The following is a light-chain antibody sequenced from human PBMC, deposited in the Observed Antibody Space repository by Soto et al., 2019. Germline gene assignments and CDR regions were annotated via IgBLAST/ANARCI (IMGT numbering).Light chain of an antibody. V-gene: IGKV3-15*01. J-gene: IGKJ1*01. CDR2: GAS. Sequence: EIVMTQSPATLSVSPGERATLSCRASQSVSSNLAWVQQKPGQAPRLLIYGASTRATGIPATFSGRGSGTEFTLTISSLQSEDFSVYYCQQYNDRPGTFGQGTKVEIK. CDR3: QQYNDRPGT. CDR1: QSVSSN.